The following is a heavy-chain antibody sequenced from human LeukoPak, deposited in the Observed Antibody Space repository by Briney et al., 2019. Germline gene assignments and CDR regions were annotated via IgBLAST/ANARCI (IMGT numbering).Heavy chain of an antibody. CDR3: ARGGWYQLLFGYYYYGMDV. D-gene: IGHD2-2*01. CDR1: GYTFTGYY. J-gene: IGHJ6*02. V-gene: IGHV1-2*06. CDR2: INPNSGGT. Sequence: ASVKVSCKASGYTFTGYYMHWVRQAPGQGLEWMGRINPNSGGTNYAQKFQGRVTMTRETSISTAYMELSRLRSDDTAVYYCARGGWYQLLFGYYYYGMDVWGQGTTVTVSS.